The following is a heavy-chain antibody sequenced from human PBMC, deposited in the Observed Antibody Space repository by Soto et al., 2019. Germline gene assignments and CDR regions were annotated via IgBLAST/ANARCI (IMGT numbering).Heavy chain of an antibody. V-gene: IGHV4-31*03. J-gene: IGHJ4*02. CDR2: IYYSGST. Sequence: QVQLQESGPGLVKPSQTLSLTCTVSGGSISSGGYYWSWIRQHPGKGRAWIGYIYYSGSTYYNPSLKRRXXIXVXXSKNQFALKVSSVTAADTAVYYCARGSYSVFEFDYWGQGTLVTVSS. CDR1: GGSISSGGYY. CDR3: ARGSYSVFEFDY. D-gene: IGHD3-10*01.